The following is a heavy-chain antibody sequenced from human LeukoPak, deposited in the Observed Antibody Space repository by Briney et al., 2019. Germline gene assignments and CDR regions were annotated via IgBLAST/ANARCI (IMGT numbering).Heavy chain of an antibody. D-gene: IGHD3-10*01. CDR1: GFTFSSYA. CDR3: AKVVAAGGSGSYYKDLAYYFDY. Sequence: GGSLRLSCAASGFTFSSYAMSWVRQAPGKGLEWVSAISGSGDSTYYADSVKGRFTISRDNSKNTLYLQMNSLRAEDTAVYYCAKVVAAGGSGSYYKDLAYYFDYWGQGTLVTFSS. CDR2: ISGSGDST. V-gene: IGHV3-23*01. J-gene: IGHJ4*02.